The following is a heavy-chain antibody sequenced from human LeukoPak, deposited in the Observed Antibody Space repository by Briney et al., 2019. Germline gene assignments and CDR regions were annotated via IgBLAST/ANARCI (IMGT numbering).Heavy chain of an antibody. CDR2: RYASGDT. J-gene: IGHJ4*02. V-gene: IGHV4-61*02. D-gene: IGHD3-16*01. CDR1: GGSITSGTYY. CDR3: ARAAGGNYVDY. Sequence: PSETLSLTCTVSGGSITSGTYYWSWIRQPAGKGLEWIGRRYASGDTNYNPSLKSRVTISVDTSKNQFSLKLRAVTAADTAVYYCARAAGGNYVDYWGQGTLVTVSS.